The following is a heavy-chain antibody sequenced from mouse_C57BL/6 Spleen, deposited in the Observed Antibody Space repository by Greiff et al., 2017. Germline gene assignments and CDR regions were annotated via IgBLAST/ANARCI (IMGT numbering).Heavy chain of an antibody. CDR1: GYAFSSSW. J-gene: IGHJ3*01. D-gene: IGHD3-1*01. Sequence: QVQLQQSGPELVKPGASVKISCKASGYAFSSSWMNWVKQRPGKGLEWIGRIYPGDGDTNYKGKFKGKATLTADKSSSTAYMQLSSLTAEDSAVYCWARSGGEGAWFAYWGQGTLVTVSA. CDR3: ARSGGEGAWFAY. CDR2: IYPGDGDT. V-gene: IGHV1-82*01.